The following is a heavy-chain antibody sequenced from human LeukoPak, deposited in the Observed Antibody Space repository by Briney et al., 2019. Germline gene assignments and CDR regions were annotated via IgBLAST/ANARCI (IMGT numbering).Heavy chain of an antibody. CDR2: IKQDGSEE. CDR1: GFTFSNYW. CDR3: ARGGSYPGC. V-gene: IGHV3-7*03. Sequence: PGGSLRLSCAASGFTFSNYWMSWVRQAPGKGLEWGAKIKQDGSEEYFVDSVKGRFTISIDNAKNSLFLQMNSLRVEDTAIYYCARGGSYPGCWGQGTLVTVSS. D-gene: IGHD1-26*01. J-gene: IGHJ4*02.